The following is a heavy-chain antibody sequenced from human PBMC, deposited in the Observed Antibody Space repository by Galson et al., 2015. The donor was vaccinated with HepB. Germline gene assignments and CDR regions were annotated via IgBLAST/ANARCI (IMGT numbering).Heavy chain of an antibody. Sequence: SLRLSCAASGLTFSNYAMHWVRQAPGKGLEWVALISYDGSNMYYADSVKGRFTTSRDNSKNTLYLQMNSLRAEDTAVYYCARDPLQFLEYYYYYYGMDVWGQGTTVTVSS. CDR1: GLTFSNYA. D-gene: IGHD3-3*01. CDR2: ISYDGSNM. J-gene: IGHJ6*02. V-gene: IGHV3-30-3*01. CDR3: ARDPLQFLEYYYYYYGMDV.